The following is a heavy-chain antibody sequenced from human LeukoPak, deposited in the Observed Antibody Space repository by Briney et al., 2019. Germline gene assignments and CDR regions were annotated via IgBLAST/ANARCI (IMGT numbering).Heavy chain of an antibody. CDR1: GVSITSHY. CDR2: IYHSGST. Sequence: PSETLSLTCTVSGVSITSHYWNWIRQPPGKGLEWIGYIYHSGSTNYSPSLKSRVTISVDTSKNQFSLNLSSETAADTAVYYCARAASSWSFDYWGQGTLVTVSS. J-gene: IGHJ4*02. D-gene: IGHD6-13*01. V-gene: IGHV4-59*11. CDR3: ARAASSWSFDY.